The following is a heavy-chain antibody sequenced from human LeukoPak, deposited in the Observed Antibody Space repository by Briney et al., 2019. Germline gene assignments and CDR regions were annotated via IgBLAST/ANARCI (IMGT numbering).Heavy chain of an antibody. J-gene: IGHJ4*02. Sequence: GGSLRLSCAASAFTFRTYWMSWVRQAPGKGLEWVAMIKPDGSEKYYVDSVKGLFTISRDNAKNSLYLQMTSLRAEDTAVYYCTRANYYDISGYDYWGQGTLVTVSS. CDR1: AFTFRTYW. D-gene: IGHD3-22*01. CDR2: IKPDGSEK. V-gene: IGHV3-7*05. CDR3: TRANYYDISGYDY.